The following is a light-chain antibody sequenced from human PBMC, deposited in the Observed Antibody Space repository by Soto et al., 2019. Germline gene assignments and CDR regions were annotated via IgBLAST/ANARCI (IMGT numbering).Light chain of an antibody. J-gene: IGKJ4*01. CDR2: DAS. CDR3: QQRSNWPLT. V-gene: IGKV3-11*01. Sequence: EVILTQTPDTLSLPPGERATLSFMASQSISSYLAWYQQKPGQAPRLLIYDASNRATGIPARFSGSRSGTDFTLTISSLEPEDFAVYYCQQRSNWPLTFGGGTKVAIK. CDR1: QSISSY.